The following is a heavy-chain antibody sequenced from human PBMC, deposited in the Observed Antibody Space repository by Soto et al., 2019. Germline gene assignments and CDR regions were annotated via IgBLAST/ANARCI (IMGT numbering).Heavy chain of an antibody. CDR1: GGSISSYY. V-gene: IGHV4-59*01. CDR2: INYSGST. CDR3: ARGGDLGIFLYFYY. Sequence: PSETLSLTCTVSGGSISSYYWRWTRQPPVKGLEWIGYINYSGSTNYTPSLKRRVTVSVDTSKNQFSLKLSSVTAADMAMYHCARGGDLGIFLYFYYWGQGTRVTVSS. J-gene: IGHJ4*02. D-gene: IGHD3-3*01.